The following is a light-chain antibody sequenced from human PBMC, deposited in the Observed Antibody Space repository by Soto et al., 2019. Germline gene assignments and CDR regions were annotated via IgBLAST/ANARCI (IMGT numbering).Light chain of an antibody. CDR3: PQYGTSPWA. J-gene: IGKJ1*01. CDR1: QSVGRNY. V-gene: IGKV3-20*01. CDR2: AAS. Sequence: EIVLTQFPGTLSLSPGERATLSCRASQSVGRNYVAWYQQKPGQAPRVIIYAASNRARGIPDRFSGSGSGSDFTLTISRLEPEDFAVYYCPQYGTSPWAFGQGTKVEIK.